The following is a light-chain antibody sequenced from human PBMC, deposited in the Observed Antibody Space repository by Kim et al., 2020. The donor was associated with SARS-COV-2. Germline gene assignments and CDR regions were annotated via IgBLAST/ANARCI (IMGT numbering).Light chain of an antibody. J-gene: IGKJ2*01. V-gene: IGKV1-33*01. CDR3: QQYDNPPFT. CDR2: DAS. CDR1: LDIRNY. Sequence: GERVPLTCQASLDIRNYLNWYQQKPGKAPKLLIYDASNLEAGVPSRFSGSGAGSHFTFTISSLQPEDIATYYCQQYDNPPFTFGQGTKLEI.